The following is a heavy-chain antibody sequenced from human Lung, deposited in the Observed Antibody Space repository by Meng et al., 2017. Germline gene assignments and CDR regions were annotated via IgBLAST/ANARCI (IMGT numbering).Heavy chain of an antibody. D-gene: IGHD6-13*01. CDR1: CYTFPYNW. Sequence: QGGEYVAEVRRPVVSVEVSFKASCYTFPYNWLHWWLRAAGQGLEWRGRINAKIKDTHYAEGIQGYVAMVGDTSTITADNEMFGLKSDNNSMKDCARDKDNSATGKLGPQYWGQGTLVTVSS. J-gene: IGHJ4*02. V-gene: IGHV1-2*04. CDR2: INAKIKDT. CDR3: ARDKDNSATGKLGPQY.